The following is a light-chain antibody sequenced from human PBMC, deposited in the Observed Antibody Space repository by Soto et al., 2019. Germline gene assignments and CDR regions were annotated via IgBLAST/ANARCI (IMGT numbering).Light chain of an antibody. CDR2: KIS. V-gene: IGKV2-30*02. CDR1: QSLVHSDGNTY. Sequence: DVVMTQSPLSLPVTLGQPASISCRSSQSLVHSDGNTYLNWFQQRPGQSPRRLIYKISNPDSGVPERFSGSGSGTDFTLKISRVEAEDVAVYYCMQGTHWPMTFGQGTKLEIK. J-gene: IGKJ2*01. CDR3: MQGTHWPMT.